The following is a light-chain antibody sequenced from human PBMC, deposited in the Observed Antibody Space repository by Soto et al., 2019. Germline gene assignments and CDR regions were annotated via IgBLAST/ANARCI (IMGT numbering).Light chain of an antibody. CDR1: QSINTY. J-gene: IGKJ5*01. Sequence: DIQMTQSPSSLSASVGNRVTITCRASQSINTYLNWYQKQRGTAPHLLIFDASPLQSGVPSRFSGRAGGKDFILSSSSLQHEDFATYFQQRSYMDPITFGQGTRLEIK. CDR2: DAS. V-gene: IGKV1-39*01. CDR3: QRSYMDPIT.